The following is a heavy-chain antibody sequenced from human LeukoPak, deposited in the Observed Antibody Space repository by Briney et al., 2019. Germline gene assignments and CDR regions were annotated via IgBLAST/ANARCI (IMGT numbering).Heavy chain of an antibody. D-gene: IGHD5-12*01. J-gene: IGHJ3*02. CDR3: ARDRFRYSGYDSAFDI. CDR2: ISSSSSYI. CDR1: GFTFSSYS. Sequence: GGSLRLSCAASGFTFSSYSMNWVRQAPGKGLEWVSSISSSSSYIYYADSVKGRFTISRDNAKNSLYLQMNSLRAEDTAVYYCARDRFRYSGYDSAFDIWGQGTMVTVSS. V-gene: IGHV3-21*01.